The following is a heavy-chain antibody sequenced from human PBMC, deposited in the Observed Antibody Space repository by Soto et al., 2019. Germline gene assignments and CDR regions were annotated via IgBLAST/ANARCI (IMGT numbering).Heavy chain of an antibody. CDR2: IIPIFGTA. CDR1: GGTFSSYA. D-gene: IGHD3-16*02. Sequence: QVQLVQSGAEVKKPGSSVKVSCKASGGTFSSYAISWVRQAPGQGLEWMGGIIPIFGTANYAQKFQGRVTITADESTSTAYMELSSLRSEDTAVYYCARSYDYVWASYRYGWFDPWGQGTLVTVSS. J-gene: IGHJ5*02. CDR3: ARSYDYVWASYRYGWFDP. V-gene: IGHV1-69*01.